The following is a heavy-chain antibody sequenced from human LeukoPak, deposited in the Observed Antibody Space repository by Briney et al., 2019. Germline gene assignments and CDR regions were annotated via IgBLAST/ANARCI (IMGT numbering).Heavy chain of an antibody. V-gene: IGHV3-11*01. CDR2: ISSSGSTI. Sequence: GGSLRLSCAASGFTFSDYYMSWSRQAPGEGLEWVSYISSSGSTIYYADYVTGRFPTSRDQAKNSLSMQMNSLRAEDTAVYYCAREGNDYSSPSEYYFDYWGQGTLVTVSS. J-gene: IGHJ4*02. D-gene: IGHD4-11*01. CDR1: GFTFSDYY. CDR3: AREGNDYSSPSEYYFDY.